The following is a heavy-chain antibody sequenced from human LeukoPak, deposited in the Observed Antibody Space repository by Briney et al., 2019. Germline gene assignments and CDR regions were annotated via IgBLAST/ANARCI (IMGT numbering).Heavy chain of an antibody. J-gene: IGHJ4*02. CDR1: GFTFSSYS. V-gene: IGHV3-21*01. Sequence: GGSLRLSCAASGFTFSSYSMNWVRQAPGKGLEWVSSISSSSSYIYYADSVKGRFTISRDNAKNSLYLQMNSLRAEDTAVYYCARDLSPYYYGSGNDYWGQGTLVTVPS. D-gene: IGHD3-10*01. CDR2: ISSSSSYI. CDR3: ARDLSPYYYGSGNDY.